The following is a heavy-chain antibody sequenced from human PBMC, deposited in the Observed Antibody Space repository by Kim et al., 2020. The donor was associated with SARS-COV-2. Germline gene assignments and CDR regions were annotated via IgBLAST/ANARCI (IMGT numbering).Heavy chain of an antibody. D-gene: IGHD1-1*01. CDR1: GYTFSNHF. CDR3: AREDNSIDY. J-gene: IGHJ4*02. CDR2: IRPNDGST. Sequence: ASVKVSCKASGYTFSNHFLHWVRQAPGQGLEWMGIIRPNDGSTIYAQKFQGRVTMTRDLSRNTVYMELSSLRSEDTALYYCAREDNSIDYWGQGTLVTVS. V-gene: IGHV1-46*01.